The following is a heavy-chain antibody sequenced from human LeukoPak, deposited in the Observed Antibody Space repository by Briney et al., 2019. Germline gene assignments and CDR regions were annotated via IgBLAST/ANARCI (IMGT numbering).Heavy chain of an antibody. CDR2: IYHSGST. CDR3: ARGGAYFQH. Sequence: SETLSLTCGVSGGSISSGGYSWSWIRQPPGKGLEWIGYIYHSGSTYHNPSLKSRVTISVDRSKSQFSLKLSSVTAADTAVYYCARGGAYFQHWGQGTLVTVSS. D-gene: IGHD4/OR15-4a*01. J-gene: IGHJ1*01. CDR1: GGSISSGGYS. V-gene: IGHV4-30-2*01.